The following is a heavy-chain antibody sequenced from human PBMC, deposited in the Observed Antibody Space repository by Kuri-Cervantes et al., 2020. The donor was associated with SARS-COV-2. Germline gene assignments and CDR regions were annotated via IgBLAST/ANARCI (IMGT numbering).Heavy chain of an antibody. CDR2: IFHDGST. V-gene: IGHV4-4*02. CDR3: ARESTYTFDI. Sequence: TLSLTCAVSGGSISSSNWWSWVRQPPGKGLQWIGEIFHDGSTKFNPSLSLRGRVTMSLDKSKNQLSLNLTSVTAADTAVYYCARESTYTFDIWGQGTLVTVSS. CDR1: GGSISSSNW. D-gene: IGHD2-2*02. J-gene: IGHJ3*02.